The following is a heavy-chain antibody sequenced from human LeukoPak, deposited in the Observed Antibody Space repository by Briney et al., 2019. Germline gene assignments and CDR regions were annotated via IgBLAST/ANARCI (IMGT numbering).Heavy chain of an antibody. CDR3: ARHACSGGSCYTGAPGYYYYMDV. D-gene: IGHD2-15*01. J-gene: IGHJ6*03. Sequence: SETLSLTCTVSGGSISSYYWSWIRQPPGKGLEWIGYIYYSESTNYNPSLKSRVTISVDTSKNQFSLKLSSVTAADTAVYYCARHACSGGSCYTGAPGYYYYMDVWGKGTTVTVSS. V-gene: IGHV4-59*08. CDR1: GGSISSYY. CDR2: IYYSEST.